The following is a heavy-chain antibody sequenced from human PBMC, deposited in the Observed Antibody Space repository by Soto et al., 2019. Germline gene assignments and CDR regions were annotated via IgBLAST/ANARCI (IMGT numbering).Heavy chain of an antibody. CDR2: INHSGST. CDR1: GGCFSGYY. J-gene: IGHJ4*02. V-gene: IGHV4-34*01. Sequence: SETLSLTCAVYGGCFSGYYWSWIRQPPGKGLEWVGEINHSGSTNYNPSLKSRVTISVDTSKNQFSLKLSSVTAADTAVYYCARTNYGSGIGYWGKGPLVTVSS. CDR3: ARTNYGSGIGY. D-gene: IGHD3-10*01.